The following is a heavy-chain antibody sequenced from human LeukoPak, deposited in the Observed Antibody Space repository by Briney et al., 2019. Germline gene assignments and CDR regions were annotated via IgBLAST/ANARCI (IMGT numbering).Heavy chain of an antibody. J-gene: IGHJ4*02. V-gene: IGHV3-23*01. CDR3: AKRMGPSIAATDLDY. CDR2: ISGSGDAT. Sequence: GGSLRLSCAVSGFMFSQHTMSWVRQAPGKRLEWVSSISGSGDATRYADSVMGRFTISRDNAKNSLYLQMNSLRAEDTAVYYCAKRMGPSIAATDLDYWGQGTLVTVSS. CDR1: GFMFSQHT. D-gene: IGHD6-13*01.